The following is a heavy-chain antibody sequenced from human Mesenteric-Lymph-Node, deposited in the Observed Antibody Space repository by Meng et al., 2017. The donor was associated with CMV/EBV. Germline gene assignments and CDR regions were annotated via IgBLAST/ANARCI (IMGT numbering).Heavy chain of an antibody. CDR2: VYYSGST. CDR1: GGSVITGNYY. D-gene: IGHD3-3*01. J-gene: IGHJ5*02. CDR3: AREPYYDFWNGYYDWGHWFDP. V-gene: IGHV4-61*01. Sequence: SETLSLTCTVSGGSVITGNYYWSWIRQPPGKGLEWIGHVYYSGSTNYNPSLKSRVTISIDTSKNQFSLRLNSVTAADTAVYYCAREPYYDFWNGYYDWGHWFDPWGQGTLVTVSS.